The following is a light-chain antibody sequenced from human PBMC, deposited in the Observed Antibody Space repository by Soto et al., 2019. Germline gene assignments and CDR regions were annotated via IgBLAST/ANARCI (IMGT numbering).Light chain of an antibody. Sequence: EIVLTQSPATLSSFPGDRVTLSCRASQAVNTRLAWYQHKPGQAPRLLIYPASNRAAGVPARFSGSGSGTDFTLTISSVEPEDFAVYYCHQRQSWPRTFGQGTKVDIK. CDR3: HQRQSWPRT. CDR1: QAVNTR. J-gene: IGKJ1*01. CDR2: PAS. V-gene: IGKV3-11*01.